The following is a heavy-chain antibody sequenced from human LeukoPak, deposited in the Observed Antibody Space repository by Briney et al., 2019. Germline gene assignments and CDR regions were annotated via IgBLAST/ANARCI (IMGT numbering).Heavy chain of an antibody. CDR2: IYPGDSDT. Sequence: GESLKISCKGSGYSFTSYWIGWVRQMPGKGLEWMGIIYPGDSDTRYSPSFQGQVTISADKSISTAYLQWSSLKASDTAMYYCARSQQWLVGSYYHMDVWGKGTTVTVSS. J-gene: IGHJ6*03. D-gene: IGHD6-19*01. CDR1: GYSFTSYW. V-gene: IGHV5-51*01. CDR3: ARSQQWLVGSYYHMDV.